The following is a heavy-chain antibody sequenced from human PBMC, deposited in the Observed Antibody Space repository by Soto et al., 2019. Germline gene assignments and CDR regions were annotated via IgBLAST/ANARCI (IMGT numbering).Heavy chain of an antibody. D-gene: IGHD3-16*01. Sequence: ASVKVSCKASGYTFSDYGINWVRQAPGQGLEWMGWISSYNGDTKYLESLQGRLTMTRDTSTNTAYMELRSLTSDDTAVYFCARASVPAHSFGINNWLDPWGQGTLVTVSS. CDR1: GYTFSDYG. J-gene: IGHJ5*02. CDR3: ARASVPAHSFGINNWLDP. CDR2: ISSYNGDT. V-gene: IGHV1-18*04.